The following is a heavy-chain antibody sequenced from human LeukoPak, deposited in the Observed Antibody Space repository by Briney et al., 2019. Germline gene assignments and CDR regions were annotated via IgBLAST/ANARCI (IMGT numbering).Heavy chain of an antibody. CDR1: GGSISSGSYS. CDR3: ARFSPRAMGNYLDF. V-gene: IGHV4-30-2*01. CDR2: IYPRGST. D-gene: IGHD7-27*01. J-gene: IGHJ4*02. Sequence: PSETLSLTCTVSGGSISSGSYSWSWIRQPPGKGLEWIGYIYPRGSTYYNPSLKSRVILSLDKSANQFSLNLSSVTAADTAVYYCARFSPRAMGNYLDFWGQGTLVTVSS.